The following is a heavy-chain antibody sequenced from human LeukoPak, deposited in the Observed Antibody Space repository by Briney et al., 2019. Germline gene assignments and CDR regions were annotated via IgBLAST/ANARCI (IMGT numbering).Heavy chain of an antibody. V-gene: IGHV1-69*05. CDR1: GGTFSSYA. Sequence: GASVKVSCKASGGTFSSYAISWVRQAPGQGLEWMGGIIPIFGTAHYAQKFQGRVTITTDESTSTAYMELSSLRSEDTAVYYCAREWPRGAYFDYWGQGTLVTVSS. J-gene: IGHJ4*02. CDR2: IIPIFGTA. CDR3: AREWPRGAYFDY. D-gene: IGHD5-12*01.